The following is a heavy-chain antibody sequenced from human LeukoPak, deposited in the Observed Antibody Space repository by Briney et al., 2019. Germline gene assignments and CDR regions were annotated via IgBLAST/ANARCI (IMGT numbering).Heavy chain of an antibody. CDR2: IIPILGIA. J-gene: IGHJ6*02. CDR3: ARTSYYGMDV. CDR1: GGTFSSYA. Sequence: ASVKASCKASGGTFSSYAISWVRQAPGQGLEWMGRIIPILGIANYAQKFQGRVTITADKSTSTAYMELSSLRSEDTAVYYCARTSYYGMDVWGQGTTVTVSS. V-gene: IGHV1-69*04.